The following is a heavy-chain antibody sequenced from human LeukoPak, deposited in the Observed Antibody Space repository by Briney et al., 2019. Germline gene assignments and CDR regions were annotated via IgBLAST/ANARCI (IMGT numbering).Heavy chain of an antibody. Sequence: GGPLRLSCEASGFTFSSYNMNWVRQAPGKRLEWVSSVTSSSSYVFYADSVKGRFTISRDNAKNSLYLQMNSLTAEDTAVYYCARDPYSGNYGNTYYYYMDVWGKGTTVSISS. D-gene: IGHD1-26*01. CDR3: ARDPYSGNYGNTYYYYMDV. V-gene: IGHV3-21*06. CDR2: VTSSSSYV. J-gene: IGHJ6*03. CDR1: GFTFSSYN.